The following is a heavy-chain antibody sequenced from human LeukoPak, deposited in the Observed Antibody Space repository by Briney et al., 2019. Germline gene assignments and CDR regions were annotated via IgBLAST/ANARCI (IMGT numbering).Heavy chain of an antibody. D-gene: IGHD1-14*01. J-gene: IGHJ6*03. CDR2: IYYSGST. V-gene: IGHV4-59*01. CDR1: GVSINKYY. CDR3: ARYHGPGGVYYYYYMDV. Sequence: SETLSLTCTVAGVSINKYYWSWIRQPPGKGLEWIGDIYYSGSTDHNPSLKSRVTISVDTSKNQFSLKLSSVTAADTAVYYCARYHGPGGVYYYYYMDVWGKGTTVTVSS.